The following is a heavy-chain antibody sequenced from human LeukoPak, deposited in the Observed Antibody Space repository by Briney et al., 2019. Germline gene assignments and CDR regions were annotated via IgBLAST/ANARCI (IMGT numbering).Heavy chain of an antibody. Sequence: KPPETLSLTRTVPRGSVSSGDYYWTWIRQPAGKGMEWIARIYTPGRPSYNPALTGQGTISVDTATNQFSLKLTSVSAADTAVYYCARDRDTTTARGVPSWFDPWGQGILVTVSS. CDR2: IYTPGRP. J-gene: IGHJ5*02. D-gene: IGHD3-10*01. V-gene: IGHV4-61*02. CDR1: RGSVSSGDYY. CDR3: ARDRDTTTARGVPSWFDP.